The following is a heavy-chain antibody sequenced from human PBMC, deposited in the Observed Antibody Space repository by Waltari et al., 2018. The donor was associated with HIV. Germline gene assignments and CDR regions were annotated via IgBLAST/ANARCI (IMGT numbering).Heavy chain of an antibody. Sequence: QVQLQESGPGLVKPSETLSLTCTVSGGSIRSYYWSWIRQPPGKGLEWIGYIYYSGSTNYNPSLKSRVTISVDKSKNQFSLKLSSVTAADTAVYYCASQYSYPYYFDYWGQGTLVTVSS. CDR2: IYYSGST. D-gene: IGHD5-18*01. CDR1: GGSIRSYY. J-gene: IGHJ4*02. V-gene: IGHV4-59*12. CDR3: ASQYSYPYYFDY.